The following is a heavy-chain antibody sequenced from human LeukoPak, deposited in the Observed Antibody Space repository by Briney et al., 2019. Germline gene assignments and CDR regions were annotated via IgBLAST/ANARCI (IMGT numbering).Heavy chain of an antibody. J-gene: IGHJ4*02. CDR1: GFTFDDCA. CDR2: ISWNSGSI. CDR3: AKGSLLWFGELGDY. Sequence: SLRLSCAASGFTFDDCAMHWVRQAPGKGLEWVSGISWNSGSIGYADSVKGRFTISRDNAKNSLYLQMNSLRAEDTALYYCAKGSLLWFGELGDYWGQGTLVTVSS. V-gene: IGHV3-9*01. D-gene: IGHD3-10*01.